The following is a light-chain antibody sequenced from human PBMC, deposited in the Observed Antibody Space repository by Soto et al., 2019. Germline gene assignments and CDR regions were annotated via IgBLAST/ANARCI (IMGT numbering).Light chain of an antibody. CDR1: QTINNW. CDR3: QHYNSYPWT. V-gene: IGKV1-5*01. Sequence: DIQMTQSPSTLSASIGDRVTITCRASQTINNWLAWYQQKPGKAPNLLIYHASNLETGVPSRFSGSAFGTEFTLTISRLQPDDFATYYCQHYNSYPWTFGKGNKVEIK. CDR2: HAS. J-gene: IGKJ1*01.